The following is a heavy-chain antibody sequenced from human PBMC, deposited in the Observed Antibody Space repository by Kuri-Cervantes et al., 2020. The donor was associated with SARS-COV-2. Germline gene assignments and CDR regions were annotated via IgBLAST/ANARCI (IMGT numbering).Heavy chain of an antibody. J-gene: IGHJ4*02. CDR3: ARVVIPAALDY. CDR1: GFTFSSYS. Sequence: GGSLRLSCAASGFTFSSYSMNWVRQAPGKGLEWVSSISSSSSYIYYADPVKGRFTISRDNAKNSLYLQMNSLRAEDTAVYYCARVVIPAALDYWGQGTLVTVSS. V-gene: IGHV3-21*01. CDR2: ISSSSSYI. D-gene: IGHD2-2*01.